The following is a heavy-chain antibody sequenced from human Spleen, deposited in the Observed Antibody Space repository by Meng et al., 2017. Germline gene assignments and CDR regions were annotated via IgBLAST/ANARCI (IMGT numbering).Heavy chain of an antibody. CDR1: GFSLSTSGV. J-gene: IGHJ6*02. CDR3: AGGAVVTLIFYHAKDV. CDR2: IYQSGST. Sequence: SGPTLVKPTQTLTLTCTFSGFSLSTSGVGVGWIRQSPGKGLEWIGSIYQSGSTYYNPSLKSRVTMSADTSKNQFSLKLTSVTAADTAVYYCAGGAVVTLIFYHAKDVWGQGTTVTVSS. D-gene: IGHD2-21*02. V-gene: IGHV4-38-2*02.